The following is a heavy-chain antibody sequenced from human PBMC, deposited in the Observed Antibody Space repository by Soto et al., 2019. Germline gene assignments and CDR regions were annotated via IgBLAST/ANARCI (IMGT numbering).Heavy chain of an antibody. CDR2: ISAYNGNT. D-gene: IGHD3-9*01. CDR3: ARVSSVTGFFYYFDY. Sequence: ASVKVFCKASGYTFTSYGISWVRQAPGQGLEWMGWISAYNGNTNYAQKLQGRVTMTTDTSTSTAYMELRSLRSDDTAVYYCARVSSVTGFFYYFDYWGQGTLVTVSS. CDR1: GYTFTSYG. V-gene: IGHV1-18*04. J-gene: IGHJ4*02.